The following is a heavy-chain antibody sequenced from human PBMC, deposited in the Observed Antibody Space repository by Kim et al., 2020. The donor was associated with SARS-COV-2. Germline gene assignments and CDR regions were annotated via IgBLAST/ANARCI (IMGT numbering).Heavy chain of an antibody. V-gene: IGHV1-46*01. J-gene: IGHJ6*02. Sequence: QKFQGRVTMTRDTSTSTVYMELSSLRSEDTAVYYCARNPQYSSGWYGMDVWGQGTTVTVSS. CDR3: ARNPQYSSGWYGMDV. D-gene: IGHD6-19*01.